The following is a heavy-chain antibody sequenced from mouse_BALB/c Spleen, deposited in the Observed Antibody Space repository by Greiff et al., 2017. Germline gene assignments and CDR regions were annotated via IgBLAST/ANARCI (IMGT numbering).Heavy chain of an antibody. CDR1: GYTFTDYA. J-gene: IGHJ4*01. V-gene: IGHV1S137*01. D-gene: IGHD1-1*01. CDR2: ISTYYGDA. Sequence: QVQLQQSGAELVRPGVSVKISCKGSGYTFTDYAMHWVKQSHAKSLEWIGVISTYYGDASYNQKFKGKATMTVDKSSSTAYMELARLTSEDSAIYYCARGVTTVVATDYAMDYWGQGTSVTVSS. CDR3: ARGVTTVVATDYAMDY.